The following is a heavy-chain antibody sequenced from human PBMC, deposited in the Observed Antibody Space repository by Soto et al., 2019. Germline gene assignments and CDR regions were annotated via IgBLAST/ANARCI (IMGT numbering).Heavy chain of an antibody. CDR2: ILYDGSDK. D-gene: IGHD3-10*01. Sequence: VGSLRLSCAASGFTFSSYGMHWVRQAPGKGLEWVTGILYDGSDKYYADSVKGRFTISRENSKNTLYLQMNSLRTEDSAVYYCAKAGGGFGDFVHHWGQGTPVTVS. CDR3: AKAGGGFGDFVHH. V-gene: IGHV3-30*18. CDR1: GFTFSSYG. J-gene: IGHJ4*02.